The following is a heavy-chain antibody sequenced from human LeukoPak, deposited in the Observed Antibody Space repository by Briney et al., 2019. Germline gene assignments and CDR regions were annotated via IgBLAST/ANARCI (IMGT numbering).Heavy chain of an antibody. CDR3: ARAGSHWHYVY. D-gene: IGHD3-10*01. J-gene: IGHJ4*02. Sequence: GGSLRLSCAASRFTLSTYWMSWVRQAPGKGLEWVAHIKQDGSQEYYVDSVKGRFTISRDNAKNSLSLQMNNLRVEDTAVYYCARAGSHWHYVYWGQGTVVTVSS. CDR2: IKQDGSQE. V-gene: IGHV3-7*01. CDR1: RFTLSTYW.